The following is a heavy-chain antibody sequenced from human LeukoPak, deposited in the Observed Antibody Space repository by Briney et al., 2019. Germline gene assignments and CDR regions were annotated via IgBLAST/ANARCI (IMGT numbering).Heavy chain of an antibody. V-gene: IGHV3-74*01. Sequence: PGGSLRLSCAASGFTFSSYWMNWVRQAPGKGLVWVSRIASDGSSTTYADSVKGRFSISRDNSKNTLYLQMNSLRAEDTAVYYCARGIAAAADYWGQGTLVTVSS. J-gene: IGHJ4*02. CDR1: GFTFSSYW. CDR2: IASDGSST. CDR3: ARGIAAAADY. D-gene: IGHD6-13*01.